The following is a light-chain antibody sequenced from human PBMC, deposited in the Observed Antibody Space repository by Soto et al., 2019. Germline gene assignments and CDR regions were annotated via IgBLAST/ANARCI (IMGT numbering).Light chain of an antibody. CDR3: QQYGSSAWT. J-gene: IGKJ1*01. V-gene: IGKV3-20*01. CDR2: GAS. Sequence: EIVLTQSPGTLSLSPGERATLSCRASQSVSSSYLAWYQQKPGQAPRLLIYGASSRASGVPDRFSGSGSGTDFTLTFSRLEPEDFAVYYCQQYGSSAWTF. CDR1: QSVSSSY.